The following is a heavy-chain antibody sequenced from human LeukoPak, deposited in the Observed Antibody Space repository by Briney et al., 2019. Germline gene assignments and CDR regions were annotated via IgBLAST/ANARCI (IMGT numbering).Heavy chain of an antibody. Sequence: GGSLRLSCAASGFTFSSYAMSWVRQAPGKGLEWVSAISGSGGSTYYADSVKGRFTISRDNSKNTLYLQMNSLRAEDTAVYYCAKGGFSGYSSSWYRTGEYFQHWGQGTLVTVSS. V-gene: IGHV3-23*01. D-gene: IGHD6-13*01. CDR3: AKGGFSGYSSSWYRTGEYFQH. CDR2: ISGSGGST. CDR1: GFTFSSYA. J-gene: IGHJ1*01.